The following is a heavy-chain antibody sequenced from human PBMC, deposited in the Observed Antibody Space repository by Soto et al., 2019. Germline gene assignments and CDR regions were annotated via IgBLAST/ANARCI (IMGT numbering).Heavy chain of an antibody. CDR2: IYRDDIT. Sequence: EVQLVASGGGLIQPGGSLRLSFTGSGFSVSKKYMTWVRQAPGKGPEWVAVIYRDDITNNEDSVMGRFTISSDNDKNTAYLQIISMRAEDTAVYYCGRVEMWGQGTLVTVTS. D-gene: IGHD3-3*01. CDR3: GRVEM. V-gene: IGHV3-53*01. CDR1: GFSVSKKY. J-gene: IGHJ1*01.